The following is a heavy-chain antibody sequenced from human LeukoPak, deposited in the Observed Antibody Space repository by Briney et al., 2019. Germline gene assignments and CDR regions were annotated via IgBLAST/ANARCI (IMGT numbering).Heavy chain of an antibody. J-gene: IGHJ4*02. Sequence: GGSLRLSCAASGFTFSNAWMSWVRRAPGKGLEWVGRIKSKTDGGTTDYAAPVKDRFTISRDDPKNTVYLQMNSLRAEDTAVYYCARDGEMATPFDYWGQGTLVTVSS. V-gene: IGHV3-15*01. CDR1: GFTFSNAW. D-gene: IGHD5-24*01. CDR2: IKSKTDGGTT. CDR3: ARDGEMATPFDY.